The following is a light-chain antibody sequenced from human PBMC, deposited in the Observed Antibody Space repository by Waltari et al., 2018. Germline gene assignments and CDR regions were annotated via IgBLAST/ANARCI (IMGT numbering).Light chain of an antibody. CDR2: KDN. Sequence: NFVLTQPHSVSGSPGRTVTISCTRSRGSITSDFVQWYRLRPGSPPTTIIYKDNQRPPGVPDRFSGSIDTSSNSASLTISGLTTEDEADYYCQTCDTTVLIFGGGTQLTVL. V-gene: IGLV6-57*04. CDR3: QTCDTTVLI. CDR1: RGSITSDF. J-gene: IGLJ2*01.